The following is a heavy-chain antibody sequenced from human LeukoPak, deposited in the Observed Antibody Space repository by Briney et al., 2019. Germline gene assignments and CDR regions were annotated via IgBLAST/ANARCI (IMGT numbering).Heavy chain of an antibody. CDR3: ARGRTYGDYEYYFDY. CDR1: GFTVSSNY. CDR2: IYSGGST. D-gene: IGHD4-17*01. Sequence: GGSLRLSCAASGFTVSSNYMSWVRQAPGKGLEWVSVIYSGGSTYYPGSVKGRFTISRENAKNSLYLQMNSLRAGDTAVYYCARGRTYGDYEYYFDYWGQGTLVTVSS. J-gene: IGHJ4*02. V-gene: IGHV3-66*01.